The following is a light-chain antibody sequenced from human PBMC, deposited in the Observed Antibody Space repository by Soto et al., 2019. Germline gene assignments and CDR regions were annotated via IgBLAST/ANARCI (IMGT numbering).Light chain of an antibody. CDR1: QSVSSF. CDR2: DAS. V-gene: IGKV3-11*01. J-gene: IGKJ4*01. Sequence: EIVLTQSPATLSLSPGQRATLSCRASQSVSSFLSWYQQKPGQAPRLLIYDASSRATDIPARFSGSGSGTDFTLTISSLEPEDFAIYYCQQRTKWPPTFGGGNKVEIK. CDR3: QQRTKWPPT.